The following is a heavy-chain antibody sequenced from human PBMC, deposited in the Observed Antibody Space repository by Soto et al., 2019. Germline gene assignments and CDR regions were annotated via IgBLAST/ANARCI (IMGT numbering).Heavy chain of an antibody. V-gene: IGHV4-31*03. Sequence: SETLSLTCTVSGGPISSGTYYWSWIRQHPGKGLEWIGYIYYSGSTYYNPSLKSRVTTSVDTSKNQFSLKLSSVTAADTAVYYCARVPGDWTYSYFDYWGQGTLVTVSS. D-gene: IGHD1-7*01. CDR1: GGPISSGTYY. CDR3: ARVPGDWTYSYFDY. J-gene: IGHJ4*02. CDR2: IYYSGST.